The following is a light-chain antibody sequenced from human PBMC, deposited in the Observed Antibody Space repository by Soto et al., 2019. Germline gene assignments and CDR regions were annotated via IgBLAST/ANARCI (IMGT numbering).Light chain of an antibody. CDR1: GSNVGSNS. V-gene: IGLV1-47*02. CDR3: AAWDDSLSGRV. CDR2: NND. Sequence: QSLLTQPPSASGTPGQRVTISCSGRGSNVGSNSVFWYQQFPGTAPKLLIYNNDQRPSGVPDRFSGSKSGTSASLAISGLLSEDEADYYCAAWDDSLSGRVFGDGTKLTVL. J-gene: IGLJ3*02.